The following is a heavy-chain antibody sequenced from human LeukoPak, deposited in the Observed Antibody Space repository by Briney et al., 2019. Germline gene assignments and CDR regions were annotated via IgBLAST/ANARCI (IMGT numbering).Heavy chain of an antibody. CDR2: IWYDGSKS. CDR1: GFTFSSYD. V-gene: IGHV3-33*08. J-gene: IGHJ3*02. D-gene: IGHD4-17*01. Sequence: GRSLRLSCAASGFTFSSYDMHWVRQSPGKGLEWVALIWYDGSKSHHADSVKGRFTISRDNSKNTLYLQMNSLRAEDTAVYYCASMTTVTLDDAFDIWGQGTMVTVSS. CDR3: ASMTTVTLDDAFDI.